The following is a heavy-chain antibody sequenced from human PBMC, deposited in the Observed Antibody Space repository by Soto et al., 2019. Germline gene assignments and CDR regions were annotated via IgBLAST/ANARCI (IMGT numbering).Heavy chain of an antibody. CDR1: GYTFTSYG. D-gene: IGHD1-26*01. Sequence: ASVKVSCKASGYTFTSYGISWVRQALGQGLEWMGWISAYNGNTNYAQKLQGRVTMTTDTSTSTAYMELRSLRSDDTAVYYCARFIVGATTEAFDIWGQGTMVTVSS. CDR3: ARFIVGATTEAFDI. CDR2: ISAYNGNT. V-gene: IGHV1-18*01. J-gene: IGHJ3*02.